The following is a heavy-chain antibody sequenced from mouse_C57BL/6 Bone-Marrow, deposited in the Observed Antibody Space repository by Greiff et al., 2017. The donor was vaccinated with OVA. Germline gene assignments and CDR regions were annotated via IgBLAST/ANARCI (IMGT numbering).Heavy chain of an antibody. CDR3: ARKAYYDYGDVYFDY. V-gene: IGHV1-4*01. D-gene: IGHD2-4*01. J-gene: IGHJ2*01. Sequence: QVQLQQSGAELARPGASVKMSCKASGYTFTSYTMHWVKQRPGQGLEWIGYINPSSGYTQYNQKFKDKATLTADKSSSTAYMQLSSLTSEDSAVYYCARKAYYDYGDVYFDYWGQGTTLTVSS. CDR1: GYTFTSYT. CDR2: INPSSGYT.